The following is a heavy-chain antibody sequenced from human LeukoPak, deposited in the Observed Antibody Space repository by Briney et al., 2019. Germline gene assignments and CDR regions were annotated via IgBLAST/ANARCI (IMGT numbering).Heavy chain of an antibody. D-gene: IGHD3-10*01. J-gene: IGHJ4*02. CDR2: NSAYNGNT. V-gene: IGHV1-18*01. CDR3: ARYNSMFRGVTTSDY. CDR1: GYTFTNYG. Sequence: ASVKVSCKVFGYTFTNYGSNWLRQAPGQGLEWMENSAYNGNTNYAQKFQDRVTMTTDTSTSTAYMELRSLRSDDTAVYYCARYNSMFRGVTTSDYWGQGTLVTVSS.